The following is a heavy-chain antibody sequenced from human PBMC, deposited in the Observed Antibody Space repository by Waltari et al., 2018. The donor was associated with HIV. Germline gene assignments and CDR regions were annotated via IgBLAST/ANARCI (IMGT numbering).Heavy chain of an antibody. CDR1: GGPISSYY. D-gene: IGHD1-26*01. J-gene: IGHJ6*02. CDR3: ARALVFTVGGYYGMDV. Sequence: QVQLQESGPGLVKPSETLSLTCTVSGGPISSYYWRWIRQPPGKGLEWIGYIYYSGSTNYNPSLKSRVTISVDTSKNQFSLKLSSVTAADTAVYYCARALVFTVGGYYGMDVWGQGTTVTVSS. V-gene: IGHV4-59*01. CDR2: IYYSGST.